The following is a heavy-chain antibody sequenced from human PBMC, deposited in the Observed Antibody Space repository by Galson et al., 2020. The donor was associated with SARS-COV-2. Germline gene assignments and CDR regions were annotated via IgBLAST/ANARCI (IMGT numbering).Heavy chain of an antibody. Sequence: SETLSLTCTVSDDSISSYYWSWIRQPPGKGLEWIGYIYYSGSTNYNPSLKSRVIISVDTSKNQFSLKLSSVTAAVTAVYYCARGLNGGYSYNWFDPWGQGTLVTVSS. CDR2: IYYSGST. D-gene: IGHD2-21*02. CDR3: ARGLNGGYSYNWFDP. J-gene: IGHJ5*02. CDR1: DDSISSYY. V-gene: IGHV4-59*01.